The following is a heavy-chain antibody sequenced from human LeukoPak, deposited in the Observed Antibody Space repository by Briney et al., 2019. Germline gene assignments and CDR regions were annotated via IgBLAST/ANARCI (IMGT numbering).Heavy chain of an antibody. CDR3: ARKYYDYTWGSYRYTLWYFDY. V-gene: IGHV4-34*01. D-gene: IGHD3-16*02. CDR2: INHSGST. Sequence: SETLSLTCAVYGGSFSGYYWSWIRQPPGKGLEWIGEINHSGSTNYNPSLKSRVTISVDTSKNQFSLKLSSVTAADTAVYYCARKYYDYTWGSYRYTLWYFDYWGQGTLVTVSS. CDR1: GGSFSGYY. J-gene: IGHJ4*02.